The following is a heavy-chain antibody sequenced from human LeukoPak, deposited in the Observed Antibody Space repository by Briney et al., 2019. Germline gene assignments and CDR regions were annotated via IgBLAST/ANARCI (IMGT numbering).Heavy chain of an antibody. CDR1: GFTFSSYS. V-gene: IGHV3-48*04. J-gene: IGHJ3*02. D-gene: IGHD6-13*01. CDR2: ISSSSSTI. CDR3: ARHPIAAAGNRNDAFDI. Sequence: GGSLRLSCAASGFTFSSYSMNWVRQAPGKGLEWVSYISSSSSTIYYADSAKGRFTISRDNAKNSLYLQMNSLRAEDTAVYYCARHPIAAAGNRNDAFDIWGQGTMVTVSS.